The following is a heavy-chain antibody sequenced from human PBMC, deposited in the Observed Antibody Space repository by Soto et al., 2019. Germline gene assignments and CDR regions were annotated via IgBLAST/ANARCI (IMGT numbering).Heavy chain of an antibody. V-gene: IGHV4-4*02. CDR2: IYHSGST. Sequence: PSDTLSPTCAVSGGSIRTSHWGRWDRQPPLKWLEWIGEIYHSGSTYYYPSLKSRVTISVDKSKNQFSLKLSSVTAADTAVYYCARAIWYCSGGSCYSDAFDIWGQGTMVT. CDR3: ARAIWYCSGGSCYSDAFDI. J-gene: IGHJ3*02. CDR1: GGSIRTSHW. D-gene: IGHD2-15*01.